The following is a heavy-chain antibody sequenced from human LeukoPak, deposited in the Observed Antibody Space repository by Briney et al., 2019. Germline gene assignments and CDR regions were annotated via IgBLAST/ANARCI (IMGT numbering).Heavy chain of an antibody. J-gene: IGHJ4*02. CDR1: GFTFSSYA. D-gene: IGHD2-15*01. Sequence: PGGSLRLSCAASGFTFSSYAMSWVRQAPGKGLEWVSAISGSGGSTYYADSVKGRFTISRDNSKNTLYLQMNSLRAEDTAVYYCARGYCSDGNCYPFDYWGQGTLVTVSS. CDR2: ISGSGGST. V-gene: IGHV3-23*01. CDR3: ARGYCSDGNCYPFDY.